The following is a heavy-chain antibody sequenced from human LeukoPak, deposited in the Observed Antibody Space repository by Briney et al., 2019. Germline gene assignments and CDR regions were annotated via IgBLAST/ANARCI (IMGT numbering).Heavy chain of an antibody. CDR3: ANSAAVGTFY. CDR2: INGSGGSST. D-gene: IGHD6-13*01. CDR1: GFTLRNAL. Sequence: GGSLRLSCAASGFTLRNALMGWVGQATGQGLEWVSAINGSGGSSTYYADSVKGRFTISRDNSKNTLYLQMNSLRAEDTAVYYCANSAAVGTFYWGQGTLVTVSS. V-gene: IGHV3-23*01. J-gene: IGHJ4*02.